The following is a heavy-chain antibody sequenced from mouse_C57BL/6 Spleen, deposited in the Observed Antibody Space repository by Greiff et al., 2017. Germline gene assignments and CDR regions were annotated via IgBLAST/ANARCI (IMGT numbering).Heavy chain of an antibody. CDR2: IDPNSGGP. D-gene: IGHD2-4*01. CDR1: GYTFTSYW. CDR3: ARADYDGGAWFAY. V-gene: IGHV1-72*01. J-gene: IGHJ3*01. Sequence: QVQLKQPGAELVKPGASVKLSCKASGYTFTSYWMHWVKQRPGRGLEWIGRIDPNSGGPKYNEKFKSKATLTVDKPSSKAYMQLISLTSEDSAVYYCARADYDGGAWFAYWGQGTLVTVSA.